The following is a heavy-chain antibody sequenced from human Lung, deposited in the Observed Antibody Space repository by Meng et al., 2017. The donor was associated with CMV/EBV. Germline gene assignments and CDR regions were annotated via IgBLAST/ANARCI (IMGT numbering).Heavy chain of an antibody. D-gene: IGHD1-26*01. J-gene: IGHJ4*02. CDR1: GGSFRSYT. Sequence: CEASGGSFRSYTFSWVRQTRGQGLEWMGEIIPMFGTVTSAQKFQGRVTITADESTTTAYMDLSSLRSDDTALYFCARGSAVGAMGCDYWGQGTLVTVSS. CDR3: ARGSAVGAMGCDY. CDR2: IIPMFGTV. V-gene: IGHV1-69*01.